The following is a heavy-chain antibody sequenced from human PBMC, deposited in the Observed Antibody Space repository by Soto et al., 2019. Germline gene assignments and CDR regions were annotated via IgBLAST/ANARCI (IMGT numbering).Heavy chain of an antibody. CDR3: AREGGESSDGLYYFDS. D-gene: IGHD3-16*01. J-gene: IGHJ4*02. CDR1: GGSISSGDYY. Sequence: SETLSLTCTVSGGSISSGDYYWSWIRQPPGKGLEWIGYIYYSGSTYYNPSLKSRVTISVDTSKNQFSLKLSSVTAADTAVYFCAREGGESSDGLYYFDSGGQGSLVTVSS. CDR2: IYYSGST. V-gene: IGHV4-30-4*01.